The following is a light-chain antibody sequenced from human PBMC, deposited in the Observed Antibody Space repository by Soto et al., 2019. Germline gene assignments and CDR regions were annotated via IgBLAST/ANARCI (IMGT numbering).Light chain of an antibody. CDR2: GAS. Sequence: EIVMTQSPATLSVSPGERATLSCRDRQSVSSNLAWYQQKSGLSPRLLIFGASTRATVISARFSGSGSGTEFTLTISSLQSEDFAVYYCQQYNNWPKTFGQGTKVDIK. CDR1: QSVSSN. CDR3: QQYNNWPKT. J-gene: IGKJ1*01. V-gene: IGKV3-15*01.